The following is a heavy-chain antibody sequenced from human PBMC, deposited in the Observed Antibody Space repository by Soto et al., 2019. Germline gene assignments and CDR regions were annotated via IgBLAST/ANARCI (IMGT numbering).Heavy chain of an antibody. Sequence: SESLSLTCTVSCCSINDYSWVWLRQPDGKGLEWIGLIFSSGSTNYNPSLTPRITMSLDTSKNQFSLKLNSATATDTAVYFCARDQGVVVTADNWFDPWGQGILVTVSS. CDR3: ARDQGVVVTADNWFDP. D-gene: IGHD2-21*02. CDR1: CCSINDYS. J-gene: IGHJ5*02. CDR2: IFSSGST. V-gene: IGHV4-4*07.